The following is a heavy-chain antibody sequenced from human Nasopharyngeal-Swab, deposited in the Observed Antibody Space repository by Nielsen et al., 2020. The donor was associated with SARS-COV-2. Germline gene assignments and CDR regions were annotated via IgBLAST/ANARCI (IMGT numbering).Heavy chain of an antibody. V-gene: IGHV3-48*04. CDR3: ARGDPYDYVWGSYHDY. D-gene: IGHD3-16*02. CDR1: GFTFSSYS. CDR2: ISSSSSTI. Sequence: GESLKISCAASGFTFSSYSMNWVRQAPGKGLEWVSYISSSSSTIYYADSVKGRFTISRDNAKNSLYLQINSLRAEDTAVYYCARGDPYDYVWGSYHDYWGQGTLVTVSS. J-gene: IGHJ4*02.